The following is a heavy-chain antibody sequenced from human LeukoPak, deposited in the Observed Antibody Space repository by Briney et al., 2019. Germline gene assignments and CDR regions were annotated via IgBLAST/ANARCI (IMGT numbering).Heavy chain of an antibody. CDR1: GFTFSSYE. CDR2: ISSSGSTI. Sequence: GGSLRLSCAASGFTFSSYEMNWVRQAPGKGLEWVSYISSSGSTIYYADSVKGRFTISRDNSKNTPYLQMNSLRAEDTAVYYCARGPSGYHNTGGQGTLVTVSS. CDR3: ARGPSGYHNT. D-gene: IGHD5-12*01. V-gene: IGHV3-48*03. J-gene: IGHJ4*02.